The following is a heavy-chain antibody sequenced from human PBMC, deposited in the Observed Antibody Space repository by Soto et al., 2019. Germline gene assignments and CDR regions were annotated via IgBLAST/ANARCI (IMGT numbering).Heavy chain of an antibody. V-gene: IGHV1-3*05. J-gene: IGHJ5*02. CDR1: GCTFARCA. CDR2: INAGNGKT. Sequence: QVQLVQSGAEEKKPGASVRVSCKASGCTFARCAMHWVRQAPGQRLEWMGWINAGNGKTQYSQKFQGRVTITRDTSASTAYMELSSLRSEDTAVYYCARGWKDSNIWYGPDWFDPWGQGTLVTVSS. CDR3: ARGWKDSNIWYGPDWFDP. D-gene: IGHD6-13*01.